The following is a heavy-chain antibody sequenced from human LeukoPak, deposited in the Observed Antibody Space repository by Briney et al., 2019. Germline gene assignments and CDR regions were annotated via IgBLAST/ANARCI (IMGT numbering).Heavy chain of an antibody. CDR3: ASQEWSDGSYFDY. J-gene: IGHJ4*02. D-gene: IGHD3-3*01. Sequence: GGSLRLSCAASGLTFSDYYMSWIRQAPGKGLEWVSYISSSGSTIYYADSVKGRFTISRDNAKNSLYLQMNSLRAEDTAVYYCASQEWSDGSYFDYWGQGTLVTVSS. CDR1: GLTFSDYY. CDR2: ISSSGSTI. V-gene: IGHV3-11*01.